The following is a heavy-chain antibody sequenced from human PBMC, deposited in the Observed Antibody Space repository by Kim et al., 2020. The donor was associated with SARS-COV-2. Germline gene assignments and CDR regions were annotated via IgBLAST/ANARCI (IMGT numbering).Heavy chain of an antibody. V-gene: IGHV3-21*01. D-gene: IGHD1-7*01. CDR2: IISSSYI. CDR1: GFTFSSYS. CDR3: AREIVTGTTSPHDNWFDP. J-gene: IGHJ5*02. Sequence: GGSLRLSCAASGFTFSSYSMNWVRQAPGKGLEWVSSIISSSYIYYADSVKGRFTISRDNAKNSLYLQMNSLRAEDTAVYYCAREIVTGTTSPHDNWFDPWGQGTLVTVSS.